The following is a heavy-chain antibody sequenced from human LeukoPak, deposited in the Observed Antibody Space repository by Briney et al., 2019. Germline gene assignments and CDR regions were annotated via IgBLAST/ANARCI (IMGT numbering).Heavy chain of an antibody. CDR1: GGSISSYY. J-gene: IGHJ4*02. CDR3: ARDSSAWYEEPFDY. Sequence: SETLSLTCTVSGGSISSYYWSWIRQPPGKGLEWIGYIYYSGSTNYNPSLKSRVTISVDTSKNQFSLKLSSVTAADTAVYYCARDSSAWYEEPFDYWGQGTLVTVSS. CDR2: IYYSGST. V-gene: IGHV4-59*08. D-gene: IGHD6-19*01.